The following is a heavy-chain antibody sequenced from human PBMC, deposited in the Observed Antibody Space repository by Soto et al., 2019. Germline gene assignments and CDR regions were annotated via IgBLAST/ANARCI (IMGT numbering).Heavy chain of an antibody. Sequence: QVQLQESGPGLVKPSQTLSLTCTVSGGSISSGDYYWAWIRQPPGKGLEWIGNIYYSGITYYNPSRKSRVPISVDPSKNHISLQLSSVTAADTAVYYCASRKSSPYFAYCGQGTLVTVSS. D-gene: IGHD3-10*01. J-gene: IGHJ4*02. CDR2: IYYSGIT. V-gene: IGHV4-30-4*01. CDR3: ASRKSSPYFAY. CDR1: GGSISSGDYY.